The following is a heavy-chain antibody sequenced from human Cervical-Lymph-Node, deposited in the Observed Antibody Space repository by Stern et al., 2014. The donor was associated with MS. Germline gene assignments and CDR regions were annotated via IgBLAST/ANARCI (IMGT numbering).Heavy chain of an antibody. J-gene: IGHJ5*02. CDR1: GYSFIGHY. CDR2: INPNSGGT. D-gene: IGHD3-3*01. Sequence: QVPLVQSGAEVKEPGASVKVSCKASGYSFIGHYIHWMRQAPGQGIEWMGWINPNSGGTNFAQKFQGRVTMTRDTSISTAYMELRRLTSDDTAVYYCARLLTIFGVAENWGYFDPWGQGTLVTVSS. CDR3: ARLLTIFGVAENWGYFDP. V-gene: IGHV1-2*02.